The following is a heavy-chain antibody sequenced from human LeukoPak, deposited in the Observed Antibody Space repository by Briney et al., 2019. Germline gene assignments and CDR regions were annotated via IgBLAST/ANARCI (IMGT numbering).Heavy chain of an antibody. D-gene: IGHD2-21*02. CDR2: ISSSGSTI. V-gene: IGHV3-11*04. CDR3: ARGLHCGGDCYSGVGY. CDR1: GFTFSDYY. Sequence: GGSLRLSXAASGFTFSDYYMSWIRQAPGKGLEWVSYISSSGSTIYYADSVKGRFTISRDNAKNSLYLQMNSLRAEDTAVYYCARGLHCGGDCYSGVGYWGQGTLVTVSS. J-gene: IGHJ4*02.